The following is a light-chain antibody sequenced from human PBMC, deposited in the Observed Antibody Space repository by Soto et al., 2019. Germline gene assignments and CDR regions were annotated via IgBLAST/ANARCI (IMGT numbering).Light chain of an antibody. CDR2: DVA. J-gene: IGLJ1*01. V-gene: IGLV2-14*01. CDR1: SSDVGGYNY. CDR3: TSYTNSSTYV. Sequence: QSVLTQPASVSGSPGQSIAISCTGTSSDVGGYNYVSWYQQHPGKAPKLMLYDVAIRPSGVSDRFSGSKSGNTASLTISGLQAEDEADYYCTSYTNSSTYVFGTGTKVTVL.